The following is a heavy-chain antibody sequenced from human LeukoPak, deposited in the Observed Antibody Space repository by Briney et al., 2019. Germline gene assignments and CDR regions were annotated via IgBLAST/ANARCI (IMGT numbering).Heavy chain of an antibody. J-gene: IGHJ4*02. V-gene: IGHV4-59*01. D-gene: IGHD4/OR15-4a*01. CDR2: IYYSGST. CDR3: ASYGPSWSYRGFDY. Sequence: SETLSLTCTVSGGSISSYYWSWIRQPPGKGLEWIGYIYYSGSTNYNPSLKSRVTLSVDTSKNQFSLKLSSVTAADTAVYYCASYGPSWSYRGFDYWGQGTLVTVSS. CDR1: GGSISSYY.